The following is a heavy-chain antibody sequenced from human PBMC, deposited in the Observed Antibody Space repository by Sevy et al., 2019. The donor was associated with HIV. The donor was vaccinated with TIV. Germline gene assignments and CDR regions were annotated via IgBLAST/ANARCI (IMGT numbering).Heavy chain of an antibody. CDR2: MNQDGSVK. CDR3: TSLDTTMVSEDY. CDR1: GFTFSSFW. D-gene: IGHD5-18*01. Sequence: GGSLRLSCAASGFTFSSFWMSWVRQAPGKGLEWVANMNQDGSVKYYVDSVKGRFTISRDNAKNSLYLEMNSLRVEDTAAYYCTSLDTTMVSEDYWGQGSLVTLSS. V-gene: IGHV3-7*01. J-gene: IGHJ4*02.